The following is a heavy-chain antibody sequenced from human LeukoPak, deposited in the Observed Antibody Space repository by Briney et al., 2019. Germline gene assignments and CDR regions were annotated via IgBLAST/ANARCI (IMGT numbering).Heavy chain of an antibody. Sequence: GGSLRLSCAASGFTFSSYSMNWVRQAPGKGLEWVSSISSSSSYIYYAASVKGRFTISRDNAKNSLYLQMNSLRAEDTAVYYCARDPACSSTSCSSRDYWGQGTLVTVSS. V-gene: IGHV3-21*01. CDR2: ISSSSSYI. CDR3: ARDPACSSTSCSSRDY. CDR1: GFTFSSYS. J-gene: IGHJ4*02. D-gene: IGHD2-2*01.